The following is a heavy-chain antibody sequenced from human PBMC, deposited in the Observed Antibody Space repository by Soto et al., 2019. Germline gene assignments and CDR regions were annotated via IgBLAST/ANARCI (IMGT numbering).Heavy chain of an antibody. Sequence: QVQLVQSGAEEKKPGASVKVSCKASGYTFTSYAMHWVRQAPGQRLEWMGWINAGNGNTKYSQKFQGRVTITRDTSASTAYMELSSLRSEDTAVYYCAREPYSSSWYDYGMDVWGQGTTVTVSS. D-gene: IGHD6-13*01. V-gene: IGHV1-3*05. CDR1: GYTFTSYA. CDR2: INAGNGNT. CDR3: AREPYSSSWYDYGMDV. J-gene: IGHJ6*02.